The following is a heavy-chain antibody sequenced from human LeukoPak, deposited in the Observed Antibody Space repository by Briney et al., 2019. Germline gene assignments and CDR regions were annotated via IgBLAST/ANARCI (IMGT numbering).Heavy chain of an antibody. V-gene: IGHV4-34*01. CDR2: TNHSGST. CDR3: ARGVYSSGWFNWFDP. Sequence: SETLSLTCAVYGGSFSGYYWSWIRQPPGKGLEWIGETNHSGSTNYNPSLKSRVTISVDTSKNQFSLKLSSVTAADTAVYYCARGVYSSGWFNWFDPWGQGTLVTVSS. CDR1: GGSFSGYY. J-gene: IGHJ5*02. D-gene: IGHD6-19*01.